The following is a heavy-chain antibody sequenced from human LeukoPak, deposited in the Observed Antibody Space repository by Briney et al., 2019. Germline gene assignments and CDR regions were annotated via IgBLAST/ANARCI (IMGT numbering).Heavy chain of an antibody. CDR3: ARENWTNDF. V-gene: IGHV3-7*01. CDR1: GFTFTTYY. J-gene: IGHJ4*02. Sequence: GGSLRLSCAASGFTFTTYYMSWARQAPGKGLEWVANINQDGGTKYYVDSVKGRFTISRDNAINSVFLLMNSLRAEDTAVYYCARENWTNDFWGQGTLVTVSS. D-gene: IGHD1/OR15-1a*01. CDR2: INQDGGTK.